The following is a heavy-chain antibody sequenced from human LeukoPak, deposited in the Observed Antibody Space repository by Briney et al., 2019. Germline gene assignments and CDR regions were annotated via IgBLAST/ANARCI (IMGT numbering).Heavy chain of an antibody. Sequence: GGSLRLSCAASGFSFSSYSMNWVRQAPGKGLEWVAFIRYDGSNKYYADSVKGRFTISRDNSKNTLYLQMNSLRAEDTAVYYCAILLIDIVVVPAANFDYWGQGTLVTVSS. J-gene: IGHJ4*02. CDR2: IRYDGSNK. V-gene: IGHV3-30*02. CDR1: GFSFSSYS. D-gene: IGHD2-2*01. CDR3: AILLIDIVVVPAANFDY.